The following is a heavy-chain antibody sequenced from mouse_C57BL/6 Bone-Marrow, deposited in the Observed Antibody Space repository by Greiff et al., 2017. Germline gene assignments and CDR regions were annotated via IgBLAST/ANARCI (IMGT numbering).Heavy chain of an antibody. CDR3: AAGRGYDDGDYYAMDY. Sequence: EVQLQQSGAELVRPGASVKLSCTASGFNIKDDYMHWVKQRPEQGLEWIGWIDPENGDTEYASKFQGKATITADTSSNTAYLQLSSLTSQDTAVYYCAAGRGYDDGDYYAMDYWGQGTSVTVSS. J-gene: IGHJ4*01. CDR1: GFNIKDDY. D-gene: IGHD2-2*01. CDR2: IDPENGDT. V-gene: IGHV14-4*01.